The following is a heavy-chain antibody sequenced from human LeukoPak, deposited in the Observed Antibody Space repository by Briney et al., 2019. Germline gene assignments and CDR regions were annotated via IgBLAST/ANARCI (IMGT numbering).Heavy chain of an antibody. CDR2: MNPNSGNT. CDR1: GYAFTSYD. CDR3: ARVYYDFWSGYSNNWFDP. Sequence: ASVKVSCKASGYAFTSYDINWVRQATGQGLEWMGWMNPNSGNTGYAQKFQGRVTMTRNTSISTAYMELGSLRSEDTAVYYCARVYYDFWSGYSNNWFDPWGQGTLVTVSS. V-gene: IGHV1-8*01. D-gene: IGHD3-3*01. J-gene: IGHJ5*02.